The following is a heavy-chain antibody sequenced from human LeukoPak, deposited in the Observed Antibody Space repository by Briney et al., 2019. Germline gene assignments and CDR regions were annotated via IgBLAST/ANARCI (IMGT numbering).Heavy chain of an antibody. CDR2: ISYDGSNK. D-gene: IGHD2-15*01. CDR3: AKEKKSGSWPSAY. J-gene: IGHJ4*02. V-gene: IGHV3-30-3*01. Sequence: EPGGSLRLSCAASGFPFSSYAMHWVRQAPGKGLEWVAVISYDGSNKYYADSVKGRFTISRDNSKNTLYLQMNSLRADDTAVYHCAKEKKSGSWPSAYWGQGALVTVSS. CDR1: GFPFSSYA.